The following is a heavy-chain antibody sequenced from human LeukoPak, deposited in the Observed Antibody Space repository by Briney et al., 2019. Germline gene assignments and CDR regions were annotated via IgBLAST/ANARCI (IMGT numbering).Heavy chain of an antibody. CDR1: GGSFSGYY. V-gene: IGHV4-34*01. Sequence: SETLSLTCAVYGGSFSGYYWNWIRQPPGKGLEWIGEINDSGSTNYSPPLKSRVTMSVDTSKNQFSLQLNSVTAADTAVYYCARGSRFWLGNFFRQPLFFDYWGQGNLATVSS. J-gene: IGHJ4*02. CDR2: INDSGST. D-gene: IGHD3-10*01. CDR3: ARGSRFWLGNFFRQPLFFDY.